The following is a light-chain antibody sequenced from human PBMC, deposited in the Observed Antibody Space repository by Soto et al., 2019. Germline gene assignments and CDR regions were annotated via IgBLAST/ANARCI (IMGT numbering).Light chain of an antibody. J-gene: IGLJ2*01. CDR3: SSYTTSSTLV. CDR2: DVT. V-gene: IGLV2-14*01. CDR1: SSDVGYYNY. Sequence: QSALTQPASVSGSPGQSITISCTGTSSDVGYYNYVSWYQQHPGKAPKLMIYDVTMRPSGVSNRFSGSKSVNTASLTISGLQVEDEADYYCSSYTTSSTLVFGGGTKLTVL.